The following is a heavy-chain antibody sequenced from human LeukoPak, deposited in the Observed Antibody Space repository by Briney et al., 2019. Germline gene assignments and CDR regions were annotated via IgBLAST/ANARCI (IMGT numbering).Heavy chain of an antibody. D-gene: IGHD1-26*01. Sequence: GGSLRLSCAASGFTFDDYGMSWVRQAPGKGLEWVSGINWNGGSTGYADSVKGRFTISRDNAKNSLYLQMNSLGAEDMALYYCAKGASGSYRANFDYWGQGTLVTVSS. CDR1: GFTFDDYG. CDR2: INWNGGST. V-gene: IGHV3-20*04. CDR3: AKGASGSYRANFDY. J-gene: IGHJ4*02.